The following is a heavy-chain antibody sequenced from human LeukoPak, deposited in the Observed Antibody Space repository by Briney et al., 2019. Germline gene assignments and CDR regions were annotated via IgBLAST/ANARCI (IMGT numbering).Heavy chain of an antibody. D-gene: IGHD1-26*01. CDR1: GFTFSSYA. CDR3: AKDQWSFSYFDY. Sequence: GGSLRLSCAASGFTFSSYAMSWVRQAPGRGLEWVSDISGSGISTYYADSVKGRFTISRDNSKNTLYLQMNSLRAEDTAVYYCAKDQWSFSYFDYWGQGTLVTVSS. J-gene: IGHJ4*02. CDR2: ISGSGIST. V-gene: IGHV3-23*01.